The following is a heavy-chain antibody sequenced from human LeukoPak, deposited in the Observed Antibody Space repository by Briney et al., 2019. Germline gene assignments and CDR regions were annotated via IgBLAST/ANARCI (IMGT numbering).Heavy chain of an antibody. CDR3: ARDRPSGLWYRSSPFLVP. J-gene: IGHJ5*02. Sequence: SQTLSLTCAVYGGSLSGFYWSWNRQPPGKGLEWIGEINHRGNTNYDPSLKTRVPISVDMPKNQLSLKLRSVSAASTAGYYCARDRPSGLWYRSSPFLVPWGQGTLVSVSS. CDR2: INHRGNT. CDR1: GGSLSGFY. V-gene: IGHV4-34*01. D-gene: IGHD6-13*01.